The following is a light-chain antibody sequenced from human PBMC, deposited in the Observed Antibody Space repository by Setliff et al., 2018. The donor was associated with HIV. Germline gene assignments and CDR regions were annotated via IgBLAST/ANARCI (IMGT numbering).Light chain of an antibody. V-gene: IGKV3-20*01. CDR1: ESVRSNY. CDR3: QQYGSPPLT. Sequence: IVLTQSPGTLSLSPGERATLSCRASESVRSNYVAWYQLKIGQAPRLLIYDASSRASGTPDRVSGSGSGTEFTLTISRLEPEDFAVYVCQQYGSPPLTFGQGTRLEIK. J-gene: IGKJ5*01. CDR2: DAS.